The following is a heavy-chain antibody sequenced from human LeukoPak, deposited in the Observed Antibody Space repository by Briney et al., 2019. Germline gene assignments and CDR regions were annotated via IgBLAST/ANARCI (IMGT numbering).Heavy chain of an antibody. CDR2: IIPIFGTA. J-gene: IGHJ4*02. D-gene: IGHD2-2*01. V-gene: IGHV1-69*13. Sequence: GASVKVSCKASGGTFSSYAISWVRQAPGQGLEWMGGIIPIFGTANYAQKFQGRVTITADESTSTAYMELSSLRSEDTAVYYCARTGSYAPGPFDYWGQGTLVTVSS. CDR1: GGTFSSYA. CDR3: ARTGSYAPGPFDY.